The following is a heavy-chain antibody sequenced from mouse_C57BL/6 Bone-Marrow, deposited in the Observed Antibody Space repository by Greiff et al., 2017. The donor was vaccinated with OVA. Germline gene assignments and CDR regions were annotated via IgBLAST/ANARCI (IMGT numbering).Heavy chain of an antibody. CDR1: GFNIKDDY. CDR2: IDPENGDT. J-gene: IGHJ1*03. Sequence: VQLQQSGAELVRPGASVKLSCTASGFNIKDDYMHWVKQRPEQGLEWIGWIDPENGDTEYASKFQGKATITADTSSNTAYLQLSSLTSEDTAVYDCTTQKVTTSKRYWWYFDDWGTGTTVTVSS. V-gene: IGHV14-4*01. D-gene: IGHD2-2*01. CDR3: TTQKVTTSKRYWWYFDD.